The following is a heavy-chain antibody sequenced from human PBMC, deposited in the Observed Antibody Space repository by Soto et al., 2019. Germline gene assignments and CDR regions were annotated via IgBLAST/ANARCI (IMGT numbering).Heavy chain of an antibody. D-gene: IGHD4-17*01. CDR2: ISTYNGNT. CDR1: GYTFTRNG. Sequence: ASVKVSCKASGYTFTRNGISWVRQAPGQGLEWMGWISTYNGNTKYAQKLQGRVTMTTDTSTSTAYMELRSLRSDDTAVYYCVRGSDSGDYRFDYWGQGTLVTVSS. V-gene: IGHV1-18*04. J-gene: IGHJ4*02. CDR3: VRGSDSGDYRFDY.